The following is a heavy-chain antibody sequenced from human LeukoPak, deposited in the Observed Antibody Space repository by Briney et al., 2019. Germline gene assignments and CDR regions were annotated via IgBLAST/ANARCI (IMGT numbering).Heavy chain of an antibody. CDR1: GFTFDDYG. J-gene: IGHJ4*02. V-gene: IGHV3-20*04. CDR3: ARGPYSGYLYYFDY. Sequence: PGGSLRLSCAASGFTFDDYGMSWVRQAPGKGLEWGSGINWNGGSTGYADAVKGRFTISRDNAKNSLYLQMNSLRAEDTALYYCARGPYSGYLYYFDYWGQGTLVTVSS. D-gene: IGHD3-22*01. CDR2: INWNGGST.